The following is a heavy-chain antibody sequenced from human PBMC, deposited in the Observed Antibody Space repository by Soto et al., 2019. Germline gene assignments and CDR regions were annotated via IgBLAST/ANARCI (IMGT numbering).Heavy chain of an antibody. CDR3: ARESEDLTSNFDY. Sequence: PGGSLRLSCAASGFTFTRYSMNWVRQAPGKGLEWVSSISSTTNYIYYGDSMRGRFTISRDNAKNSLYLEMNSLRAEDTAVYYCARESEDLTSNFDYWGQGTLVTVSS. V-gene: IGHV3-21*06. J-gene: IGHJ4*02. CDR1: GFTFTRYS. CDR2: ISSTTNYI.